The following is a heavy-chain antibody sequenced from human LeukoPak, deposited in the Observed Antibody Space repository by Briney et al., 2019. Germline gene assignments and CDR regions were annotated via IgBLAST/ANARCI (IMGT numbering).Heavy chain of an antibody. CDR2: IWYDGSNK. CDR3: ARDRYYYDSSGYPADY. CDR1: GFTFSSYG. D-gene: IGHD3-22*01. J-gene: IGHJ4*02. V-gene: IGHV3-33*01. Sequence: PGRSLRLSCAASGFTFSSYGMHWVRQAPGKGLEWVAVIWYDGSNKYYADSVKGRFTISRDTSKNTLYLQMNSLRAEDTAVYYCARDRYYYDSSGYPADYWGQGTLVTVSS.